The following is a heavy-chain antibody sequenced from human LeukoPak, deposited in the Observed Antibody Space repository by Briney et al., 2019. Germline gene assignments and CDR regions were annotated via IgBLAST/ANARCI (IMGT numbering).Heavy chain of an antibody. V-gene: IGHV3-7*04. CDR3: AGGYGFLIES. CDR1: RFTFSNYY. Sequence: GGSLRLSCAASRFTFSNYYMAWGCQAPGKGLEWVANIKQDGSEKYYGGSVKGRFTISRDNAKNSLYLQLNSLRVEDTAVYFCAGGYGFLIESWGQGTLVTVSS. J-gene: IGHJ4*02. CDR2: IKQDGSEK. D-gene: IGHD3-3*01.